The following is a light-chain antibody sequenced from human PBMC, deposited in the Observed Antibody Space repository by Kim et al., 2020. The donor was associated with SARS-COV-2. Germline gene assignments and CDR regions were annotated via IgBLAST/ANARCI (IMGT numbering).Light chain of an antibody. J-gene: IGKJ1*01. CDR2: DAS. V-gene: IGKV1-5*01. Sequence: TLPASVGDRVTITCRATQYVTRGLAWYLQKPGRAPKLLIYDASTLDRGVPSRFRGSGSGTEFTLTINSLQPDDFASYYCQHRQTFGQGTKVDIK. CDR1: QYVTRG. CDR3: QHRQT.